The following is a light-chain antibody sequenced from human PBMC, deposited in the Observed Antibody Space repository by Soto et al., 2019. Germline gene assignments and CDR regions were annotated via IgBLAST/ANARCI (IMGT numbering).Light chain of an antibody. CDR3: CSYARSSTFEV. V-gene: IGLV2-23*03. J-gene: IGLJ3*02. Sequence: QSVLTQPASVSGSPGQSITISCTGTSSDVGSNNLVSWYQQYPGKAPKIMILEGTKRPSGVSNRFSGSKSSNTASLTISGLQAEDEADYYCCSYARSSTFEVFGGGTKLTVL. CDR1: SSDVGSNNL. CDR2: EGT.